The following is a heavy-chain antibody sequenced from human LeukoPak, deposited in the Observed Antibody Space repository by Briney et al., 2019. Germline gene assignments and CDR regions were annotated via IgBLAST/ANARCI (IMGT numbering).Heavy chain of an antibody. CDR1: GYSIRSGYY. D-gene: IGHD3-3*01. J-gene: IGHJ4*02. CDR3: AGTGYFDFWGGYRQGFDY. V-gene: IGHV4-38-2*01. CDR2: IYHSGST. Sequence: SETLSLTCAVSGYSIRSGYYWGWIRQPPGKGLEWIGSIYHSGSTYYNPSLKSRVTMSVDTSNNQFSLKLSSVTAADTAVYYCAGTGYFDFWGGYRQGFDYWGQGTLVTVSS.